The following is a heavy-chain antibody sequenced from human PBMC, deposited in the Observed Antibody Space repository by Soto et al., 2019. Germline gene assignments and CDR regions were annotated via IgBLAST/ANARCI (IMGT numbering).Heavy chain of an antibody. J-gene: IGHJ4*02. CDR2: ISSSSSYI. Sequence: GGSLRLSCAASGFTFSSYSMNWVRQAPGKGLEWVSSISSSSSYIYYADSVKGRFTISRDNAKNSLYLQMNSLRAEDTAVYYCAREGEYSSSWLDYWGQGTLVTVSS. CDR3: AREGEYSSSWLDY. CDR1: GFTFSSYS. V-gene: IGHV3-21*01. D-gene: IGHD6-13*01.